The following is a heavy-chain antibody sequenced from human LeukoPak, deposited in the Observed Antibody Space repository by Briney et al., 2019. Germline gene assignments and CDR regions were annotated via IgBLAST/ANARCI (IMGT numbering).Heavy chain of an antibody. D-gene: IGHD1-7*01. Sequence: ASVKVSCKASGYTFTSYGISWVRQAPGQGLEWMGWISAYNGNTNYAQKLQGRVTMTTDTSTSTAYMELRSLRSDDTAVYYCARGTLIHNWNYALNWFGPWGQGTLVTVSS. V-gene: IGHV1-18*01. J-gene: IGHJ5*02. CDR3: ARGTLIHNWNYALNWFGP. CDR2: ISAYNGNT. CDR1: GYTFTSYG.